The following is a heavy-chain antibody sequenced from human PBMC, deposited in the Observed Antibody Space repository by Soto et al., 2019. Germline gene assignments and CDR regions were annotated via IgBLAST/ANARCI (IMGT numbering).Heavy chain of an antibody. Sequence: SVKVSCKASGFTFTSSAMQWVRQARGQRLEWIGWIVVGSGNTNYAQKFQERVTITRDMSTSTAYMELSSLRSEDTAVYYCARSPYSNYGYYYYYMDVWGKGTTVTVSS. J-gene: IGHJ6*03. D-gene: IGHD4-4*01. CDR3: ARSPYSNYGYYYYYMDV. V-gene: IGHV1-58*02. CDR2: IVVGSGNT. CDR1: GFTFTSSA.